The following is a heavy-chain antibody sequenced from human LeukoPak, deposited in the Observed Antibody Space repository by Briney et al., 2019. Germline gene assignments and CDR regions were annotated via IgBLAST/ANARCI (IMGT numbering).Heavy chain of an antibody. CDR2: INVNRGGT. CDR1: GYIFTDYY. V-gene: IGHV1-2*02. D-gene: IGHD2-2*01. Sequence: ASVKVSCQASGYIFTDYYMHGVRQARGRGLEGMGWINVNRGGTNYAQRFQDRVTMTRDTSITTAYMELNRLKSDDTAVYYCARRYCSSTSCYYFDYWGQGTLVIVSS. J-gene: IGHJ4*02. CDR3: ARRYCSSTSCYYFDY.